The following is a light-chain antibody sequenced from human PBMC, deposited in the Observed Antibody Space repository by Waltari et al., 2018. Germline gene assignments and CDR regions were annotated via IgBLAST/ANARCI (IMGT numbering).Light chain of an antibody. CDR2: KGS. CDR1: SCSVSTTSY. Sequence: QTVVTQEPSLSVSPGGTVTLTCALTSCSVSTTSYPTWYQQTPGQPPRTLVYKGSSRSSGVPDRFSGSILGNKAALTITGAQADDESNYYCSLYMGSGIWVFGGGTKLTVL. J-gene: IGLJ3*02. CDR3: SLYMGSGIWV. V-gene: IGLV8-61*01.